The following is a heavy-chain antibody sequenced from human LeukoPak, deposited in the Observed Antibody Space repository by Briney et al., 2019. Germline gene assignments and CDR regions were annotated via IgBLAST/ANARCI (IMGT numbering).Heavy chain of an antibody. CDR1: GASISSNY. D-gene: IGHD1-26*01. CDR2: VYPSGST. CDR3: ARAGGSWQFDY. V-gene: IGHV4-59*01. Sequence: PSETLSLTCTVSGASISSNYWSWIRQPPGKGLEWIGYVYPSGSTNYNPSLKSRVTISVDTSKNQFSLKLSSVTTADTAVYYCARAGGSWQFDYWGQGTLVTVSS. J-gene: IGHJ4*02.